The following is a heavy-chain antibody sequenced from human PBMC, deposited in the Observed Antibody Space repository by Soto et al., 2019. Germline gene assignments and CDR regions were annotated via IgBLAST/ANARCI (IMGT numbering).Heavy chain of an antibody. CDR3: ARRWSGTDY. V-gene: IGHV4-59*01. D-gene: IGHD3-10*01. CDR1: GGSITSYY. CDR2: IHNSGST. J-gene: IGHJ4*01. Sequence: QVQLQESGPGLVKPSETLSLTCTVSGGSITSYYWSCIRQPPGKGLEWIGYIHNSGSTSYNPSLQSRVTISADVSKNQFSLDLRSVTAADTAVYYCARRWSGTDYWGHGTLVTVSS.